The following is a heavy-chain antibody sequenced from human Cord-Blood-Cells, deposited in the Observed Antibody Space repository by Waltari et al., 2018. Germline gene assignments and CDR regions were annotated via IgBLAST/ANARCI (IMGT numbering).Heavy chain of an antibody. CDR1: GGTFSSYA. V-gene: IGHV1-69*12. CDR3: AIGPGVATISPNAFDI. D-gene: IGHD5-12*01. Sequence: QVQLVQSGAEVKKPGSSVKVSCKASGGTFSSYAISWVRQAPGKGLEWMGGILPLLGTANYAQKCQGRVTITADESTSTAYMELSSLRSEDTAVYYCAIGPGVATISPNAFDIWGQGTMVTVSS. J-gene: IGHJ3*02. CDR2: ILPLLGTA.